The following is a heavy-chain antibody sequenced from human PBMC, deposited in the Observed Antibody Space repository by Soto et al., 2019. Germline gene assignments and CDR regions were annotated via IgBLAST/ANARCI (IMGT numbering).Heavy chain of an antibody. J-gene: IGHJ6*02. D-gene: IGHD6-19*01. V-gene: IGHV3-48*03. CDR3: ARGWVAVAVRMDV. CDR1: GFTFSSYE. Sequence: AGGSLRLSCAASGFTFSSYEMNWVRQAPGKGLEWVSYISGSGSTIYYADSVKGRFTISRDNAKNSLYLQMNSLRAEDTAVYYCARGWVAVAVRMDVWGQGTTVTVSS. CDR2: ISGSGSTI.